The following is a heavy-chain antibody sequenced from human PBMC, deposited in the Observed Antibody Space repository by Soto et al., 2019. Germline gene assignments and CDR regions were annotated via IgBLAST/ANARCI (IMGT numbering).Heavy chain of an antibody. Sequence: ESLSFTCPVSGASISSYYWSWIRQPPGKGLEWIGYIYYSGSTNYNPSLKSRVTISVDTSKNQFSLKLSSVTAADTAVYYCARGAAAATWGQGTLVTVYS. CDR1: GASISSYY. D-gene: IGHD6-13*01. J-gene: IGHJ5*02. CDR2: IYYSGST. CDR3: ARGAAAAT. V-gene: IGHV4-59*01.